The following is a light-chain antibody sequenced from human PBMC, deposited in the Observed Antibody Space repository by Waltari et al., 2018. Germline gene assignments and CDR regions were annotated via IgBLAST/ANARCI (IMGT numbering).Light chain of an antibody. CDR2: KAS. CDR3: QQYKSPPWT. J-gene: IGKJ1*01. CDR1: QSIRSW. Sequence: DIQMTQSPSTLSAPVGDRVTITCRASQSIRSWLAWYQQKPGKAPKLLISKASSLESGVPSRLSGSGSGTEFTLTISSLQPDDFVTYHCQQYKSPPWTFGQGTKVEIK. V-gene: IGKV1-5*03.